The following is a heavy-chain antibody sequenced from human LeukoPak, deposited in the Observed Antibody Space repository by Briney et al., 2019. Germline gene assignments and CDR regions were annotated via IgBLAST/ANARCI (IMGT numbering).Heavy chain of an antibody. J-gene: IGHJ4*02. V-gene: IGHV1-69*13. Sequence: GASVKVSCKASGGTFSSYAISWVRQAPGQGLEWMGGIIPIFGTANYAQKFQGRVTITADESTSTAYMELSSLRSEDTAVYYCATVGATSFYFDYWGQGTLVTVSS. CDR3: ATVGATSFYFDY. CDR2: IIPIFGTA. D-gene: IGHD1-26*01. CDR1: GGTFSSYA.